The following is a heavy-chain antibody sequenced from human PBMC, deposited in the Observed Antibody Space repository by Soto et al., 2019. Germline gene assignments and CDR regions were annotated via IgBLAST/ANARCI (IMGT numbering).Heavy chain of an antibody. CDR3: ARYVNPYDTAVWFDP. D-gene: IGHD3-9*01. CDR2: IYYSGTT. Sequence: PSETLPLTCTVSGGSTRNYFWSWIRQPPGKGLERIGCIYYSGTTNYNSSLKSRVTISLDTSKNQFSLRLRSVTAADTAVYYCARYVNPYDTAVWFDPWGQGTLVTVSS. V-gene: IGHV4-59*01. J-gene: IGHJ5*02. CDR1: GGSTRNYF.